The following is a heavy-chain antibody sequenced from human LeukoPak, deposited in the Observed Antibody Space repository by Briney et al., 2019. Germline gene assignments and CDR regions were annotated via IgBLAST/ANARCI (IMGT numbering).Heavy chain of an antibody. CDR2: IYYSGST. D-gene: IGHD6-13*01. CDR1: GGSISSYY. Sequence: SETLSLTCTVSGGSISSYYWSWIRQPPGKGLEWIRYIYYSGSTNYNPSLKSRVTISVDTSKNQFSLKLSSVTAADTAVYYCARDGAIAAAGSWYYGMDVWGQGTTVTVSS. CDR3: ARDGAIAAAGSWYYGMDV. J-gene: IGHJ6*02. V-gene: IGHV4-59*01.